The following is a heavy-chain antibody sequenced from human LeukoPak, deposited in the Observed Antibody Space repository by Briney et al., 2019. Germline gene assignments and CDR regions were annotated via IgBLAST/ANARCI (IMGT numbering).Heavy chain of an antibody. CDR1: GGSISSGRYY. CDR3: ARGDSYDFQFDP. Sequence: SETLSLTCTVSGGSISSGRYYWGWIRQPPGKGLEWIGSLYYSGSTYYNPSLKSRVTISVDTSKNQFSLKLSSVTAADTAVYYSARGDSYDFQFDPWGQGTLVTVSS. V-gene: IGHV4-39*07. J-gene: IGHJ5*02. D-gene: IGHD3-22*01. CDR2: LYYSGST.